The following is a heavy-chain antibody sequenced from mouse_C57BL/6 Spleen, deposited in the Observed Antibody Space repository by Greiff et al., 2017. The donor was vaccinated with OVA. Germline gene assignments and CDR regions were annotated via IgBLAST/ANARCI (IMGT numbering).Heavy chain of an antibody. CDR3: ARSGGAWFAY. CDR1: GYAFSSYW. V-gene: IGHV1-80*01. J-gene: IGHJ3*01. D-gene: IGHD3-1*01. CDR2: IYPGDGDT. Sequence: QVQLKESGAELVKPGASVKISCKASGYAFSSYWMNWVKQRPGKGLEWIGQIYPGDGDTNYNGKFKGKATLTADKSSSPAYMQLSSLTSEDSAVYFWARSGGAWFAYWGQGTLVTVSA.